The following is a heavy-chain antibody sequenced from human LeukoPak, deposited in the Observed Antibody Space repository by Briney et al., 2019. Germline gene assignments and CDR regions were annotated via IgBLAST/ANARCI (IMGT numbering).Heavy chain of an antibody. D-gene: IGHD3-22*01. CDR2: ISGSGGST. CDR1: GFTFSSYA. V-gene: IGHV3-23*01. J-gene: IGHJ4*02. Sequence: GGSLRLSCAASGFTFSSYAMSWVSQAPGKWLEWVSAISGSGGSTYYADSVKGRFTISRDNSKNTLYLQMNSLRAEDTAVYYCARRGYYYDSSGYYYFDYWGQGTLVTVSS. CDR3: ARRGYYYDSSGYYYFDY.